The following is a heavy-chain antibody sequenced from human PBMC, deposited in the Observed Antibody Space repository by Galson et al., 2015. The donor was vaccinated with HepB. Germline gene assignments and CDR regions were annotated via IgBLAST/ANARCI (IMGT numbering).Heavy chain of an antibody. V-gene: IGHV3-23*01. CDR1: GFTFSSYA. J-gene: IGHJ4*02. Sequence: SLRLSCAASGFTFSSYAMSWVRQAPGKGLEWVSGISGSGGSTNHADSVKGRFTISRDNSKNTLYLQMNSLRADDTAIYYCAKDSITIRGVITFDYWGQGTLVTVSS. CDR3: AKDSITIRGVITFDY. D-gene: IGHD3-10*01. CDR2: ISGSGGST.